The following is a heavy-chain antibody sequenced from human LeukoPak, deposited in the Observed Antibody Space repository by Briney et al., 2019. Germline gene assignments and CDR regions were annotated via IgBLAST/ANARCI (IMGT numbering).Heavy chain of an antibody. CDR2: IIPILGIA. D-gene: IGHD3-22*01. CDR3: ARDLPPSYYYDSSGYFRAFDI. Sequence: SVKVSCKASGGTFSSYAISWVRQAPGQGLEWMGRIIPILGIANYAQKFQGRVTITADKSTSTAYMELSSLRSEDTAVYYCARDLPPSYYYDSSGYFRAFDIWGQGTMVTVSS. CDR1: GGTFSSYA. J-gene: IGHJ3*02. V-gene: IGHV1-69*04.